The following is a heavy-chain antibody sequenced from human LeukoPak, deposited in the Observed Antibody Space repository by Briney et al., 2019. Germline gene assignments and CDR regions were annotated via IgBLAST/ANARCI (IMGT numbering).Heavy chain of an antibody. V-gene: IGHV4-34*01. J-gene: IGHJ5*02. Sequence: SETLSLTCAVYGGSFSGYYWSWIRQPPGKGLEWIGEINHSGSTNYNPSLKSRVTISVDTSKNQFSLKLSSETAADTAVYYCARGLSGSWYFRGESGWSGVHNWFDPWGQGTLVTVSS. CDR2: INHSGST. CDR3: ARGLSGSWYFRGESGWSGVHNWFDP. CDR1: GGSFSGYY. D-gene: IGHD6-13*01.